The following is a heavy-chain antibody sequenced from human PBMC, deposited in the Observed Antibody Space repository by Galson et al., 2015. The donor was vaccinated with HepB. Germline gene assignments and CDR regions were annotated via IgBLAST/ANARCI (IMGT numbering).Heavy chain of an antibody. CDR3: ARKAGGGGYSPIDY. CDR2: IYSGGSGGST. V-gene: IGHV3-53*01. J-gene: IGHJ4*02. D-gene: IGHD3-16*01. CDR1: GFTVSSNY. Sequence: SLRLSCAASGFTVSSNYMSWVRQAPGKGLEWVSVIYSGGSGGSTYYADSVKGRFTISRDNSKNTLYLQMNSLRVEDTAIYYCARKAGGGGYSPIDYWGQGTLVTVSS.